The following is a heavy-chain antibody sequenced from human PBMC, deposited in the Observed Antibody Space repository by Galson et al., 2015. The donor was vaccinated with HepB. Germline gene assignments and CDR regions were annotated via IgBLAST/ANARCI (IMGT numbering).Heavy chain of an antibody. CDR1: GFSLSSTGVG. D-gene: IGHD3-16*02. V-gene: IGHV2-5*02. Sequence: PALVIPPQTLTLPCPFSGFSLSSTGVGMAWIRQPPGKALEWLAVIYWADDDRYSASLKSRLKITKATSKNQVVLTMTHMDHVDTATYYCAHGMITCGRVIGSDAFDIWGQGTMVTVSS. CDR2: IYWADDD. J-gene: IGHJ3*02. CDR3: AHGMITCGRVIGSDAFDI.